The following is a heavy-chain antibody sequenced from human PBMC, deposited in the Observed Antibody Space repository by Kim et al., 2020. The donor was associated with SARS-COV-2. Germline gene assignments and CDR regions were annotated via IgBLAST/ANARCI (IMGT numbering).Heavy chain of an antibody. CDR1: GFTFSSYA. Sequence: RSLRLSCAASGFTFSSYAMSWVRQAPGKGLEWVSAISGSGGSTYYADSVKGRFTISRDNSKNTLYLQMNSLRAEDTAVCYCAKDWVELGNNSYYYYGMDVWGQGTTVTVSS. D-gene: IGHD7-27*01. CDR2: ISGSGGST. J-gene: IGHJ6*02. CDR3: AKDWVELGNNSYYYYGMDV. V-gene: IGHV3-23*01.